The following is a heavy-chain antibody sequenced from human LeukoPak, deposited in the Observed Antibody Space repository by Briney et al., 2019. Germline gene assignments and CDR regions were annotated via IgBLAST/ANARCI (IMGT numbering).Heavy chain of an antibody. V-gene: IGHV3-48*04. J-gene: IGHJ5*02. CDR2: ISSSSSTI. CDR3: ARESSMPQYDILTGYCRTLNWCDP. D-gene: IGHD3-9*01. Sequence: GGSLRLSCAASGFTFSSYSMNWVRQAPGKGLEWVSYISSSSSTIYYADSVKGRFTISRDNAKNSLYLQMNSLRAEDTAVYYCARESSMPQYDILTGYCRTLNWCDPWGQGTLVTVSS. CDR1: GFTFSSYS.